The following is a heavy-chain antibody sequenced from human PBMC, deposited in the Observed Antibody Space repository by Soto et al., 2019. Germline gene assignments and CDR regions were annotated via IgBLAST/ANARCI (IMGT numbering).Heavy chain of an antibody. V-gene: IGHV1-8*01. Sequence: ASVKVSCKASGYTFTSHDINWVRQATGQGLEWMGWMNPNSGNTGYAQKFQGRVTMTRNTSISTAYMELSSLRSEDTAVYYCAREYYYDSSGKGWFDPWGQGTQVTVSS. CDR3: AREYYYDSSGKGWFDP. CDR2: MNPNSGNT. J-gene: IGHJ5*02. CDR1: GYTFTSHD. D-gene: IGHD3-22*01.